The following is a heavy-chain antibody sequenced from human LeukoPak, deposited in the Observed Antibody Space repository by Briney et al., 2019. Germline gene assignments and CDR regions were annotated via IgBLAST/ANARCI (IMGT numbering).Heavy chain of an antibody. V-gene: IGHV1-8*01. CDR1: GYTFTSYD. Sequence: ASVKVSCKASGYTFTSYDINWVRQATGQGLEWMGWMNPNSGNTGYAQKFQGRVTMTRDTSISTAYMELSRLRSDDTAVYYCARDRRDYYYYYYMDVWGKGTTVTVSS. J-gene: IGHJ6*03. CDR2: MNPNSGNT. CDR3: ARDRRDYYYYYYMDV.